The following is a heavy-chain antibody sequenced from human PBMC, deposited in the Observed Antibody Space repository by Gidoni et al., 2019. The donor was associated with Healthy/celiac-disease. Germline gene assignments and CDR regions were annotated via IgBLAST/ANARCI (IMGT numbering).Heavy chain of an antibody. CDR2: IYSGGST. CDR3: ARVCSGGSCYSGYAFDI. Sequence: EVQLVESGGGLIQPGGSLSLSCAASGFTVSSNYMSWVRQAPGKGLEWVSVIYSGGSTYYADSVKGRFTISRDNSKNTLYLQMNSLRAEDTAVYYCARVCSGGSCYSGYAFDIWGQGTMVTVSS. D-gene: IGHD2-15*01. V-gene: IGHV3-53*01. J-gene: IGHJ3*02. CDR1: GFTVSSNY.